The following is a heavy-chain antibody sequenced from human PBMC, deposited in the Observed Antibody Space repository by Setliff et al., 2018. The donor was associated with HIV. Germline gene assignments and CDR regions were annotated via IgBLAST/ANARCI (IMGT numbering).Heavy chain of an antibody. V-gene: IGHV3-7*01. J-gene: IGHJ6*02. D-gene: IGHD3-9*01. CDR1: GFTFSSSW. Sequence: GGSLRLSCAASGFTFSSSWMTWVRQAPGRGLEYVAGMNRDGREKLYAESVKGRFSISRDNAKNSLYLQMNSLRADDTAVYYCAREPHELRYFDWLLYPAYYYYGMDVWGQGTTVTVSS. CDR3: AREPHELRYFDWLLYPAYYYYGMDV. CDR2: MNRDGREK.